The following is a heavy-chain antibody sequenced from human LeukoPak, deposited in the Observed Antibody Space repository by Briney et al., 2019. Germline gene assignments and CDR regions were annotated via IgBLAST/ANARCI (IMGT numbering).Heavy chain of an antibody. Sequence: GGSLRLSCEASGFTFSSYSMNWVRQAPGKGLEWVSSISSSSSYIYYADSVKGRFTISRDNAKNSLYLQMNSLRAEDTAVYYCAMEEGSDYYDSSGYYFGNAFDIWGQGTMVTVSS. V-gene: IGHV3-21*01. J-gene: IGHJ3*02. CDR1: GFTFSSYS. CDR3: AMEEGSDYYDSSGYYFGNAFDI. CDR2: ISSSSSYI. D-gene: IGHD3-22*01.